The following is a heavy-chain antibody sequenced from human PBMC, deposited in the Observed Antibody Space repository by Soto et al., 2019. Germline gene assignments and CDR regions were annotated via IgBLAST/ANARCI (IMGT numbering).Heavy chain of an antibody. D-gene: IGHD6-13*01. CDR3: ARDQQRWFDP. J-gene: IGHJ5*02. Sequence: GASVKVSCKTSGYTFTNYDVTWVRQAPGRGLEWMGWITPYNGNTHYAPHLQGRITLATDTSTNTAYLDLTNPTSDDTAVYYSARDQQRWFDPWGQGTLVTVSS. CDR1: GYTFTNYD. CDR2: ITPYNGNT. V-gene: IGHV1-18*04.